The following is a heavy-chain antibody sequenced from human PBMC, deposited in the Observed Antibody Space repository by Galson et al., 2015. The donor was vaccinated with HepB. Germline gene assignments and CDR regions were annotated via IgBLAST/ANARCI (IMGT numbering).Heavy chain of an antibody. CDR1: GFAFSNFA. CDR2: LSGSGGGT. V-gene: IGHV3-23*01. J-gene: IGHJ6*02. D-gene: IGHD3-10*01. Sequence: SLRLSCAASGFAFSNFAMNWVRQAPGKGPEWVSGLSGSGGGTYYADSVKGRFTISRDNSKDTQYLQMNSLTAEDTAIYYCAKGTEYYYGSGDMDVWGQGTTVSVSS. CDR3: AKGTEYYYGSGDMDV.